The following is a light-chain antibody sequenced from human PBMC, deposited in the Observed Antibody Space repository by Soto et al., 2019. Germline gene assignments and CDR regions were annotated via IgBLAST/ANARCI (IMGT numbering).Light chain of an antibody. V-gene: IGKV3-15*01. CDR3: QQYHNWYS. CDR1: QSVGSN. CDR2: GAT. Sequence: EIVMTQSPATLSVSPGATATLSCRASQSVGSNVAWYQQKPGQAPRLLIYGATSSTTGIPVKFNGTGSGTEFTLTIRSLQAEDFAVYYCQQYHNWYSFGQGTKLGIK. J-gene: IGKJ2*03.